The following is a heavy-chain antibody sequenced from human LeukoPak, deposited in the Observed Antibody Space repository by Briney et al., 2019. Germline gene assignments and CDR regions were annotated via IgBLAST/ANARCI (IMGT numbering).Heavy chain of an antibody. CDR1: GFTFSSYT. CDR2: ISGNGGST. CDR3: AKGVGFSTGWYYFEY. D-gene: IGHD6-19*01. Sequence: GGSLRLSCAASGFTFSSYTIHWVRQAPGMGLEYVSAISGNGGSTYYANSVKGRFTISRDNSKNTLYLQMGGLRAEDMGVYYCAKGVGFSTGWYYFEYWGQGTLVTVSS. V-gene: IGHV3-64*01. J-gene: IGHJ4*02.